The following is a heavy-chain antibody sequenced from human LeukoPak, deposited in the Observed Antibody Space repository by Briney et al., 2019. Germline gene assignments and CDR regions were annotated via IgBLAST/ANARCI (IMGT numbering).Heavy chain of an antibody. D-gene: IGHD3-10*01. Sequence: GASVKVSCKASVYTFTGYYMHWVRQAPGQGLEWMGWINPNSGGTNYAQKFQGRVTMTRDTSISTAYMELSRLRSDDTAVYYCAGYYGSGRGGYYYYGMDVWGQGTTVTVSS. CDR1: VYTFTGYY. CDR3: AGYYGSGRGGYYYYGMDV. V-gene: IGHV1-2*02. J-gene: IGHJ6*02. CDR2: INPNSGGT.